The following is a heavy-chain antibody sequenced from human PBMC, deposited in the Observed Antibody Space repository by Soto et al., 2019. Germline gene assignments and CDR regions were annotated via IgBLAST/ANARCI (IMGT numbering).Heavy chain of an antibody. J-gene: IGHJ3*02. Sequence: ASVKVSCKASGYTFTSYYMHWVRQAPGQGLEWMGIINPSGGSTSYAQKFQGRVTMTRDTSTSTVYMELSSLRSEDTAVYYSAREETTWIQLWLRAFEIWGQGTMVTVSS. V-gene: IGHV1-46*01. D-gene: IGHD5-18*01. CDR3: AREETTWIQLWLRAFEI. CDR2: INPSGGST. CDR1: GYTFTSYY.